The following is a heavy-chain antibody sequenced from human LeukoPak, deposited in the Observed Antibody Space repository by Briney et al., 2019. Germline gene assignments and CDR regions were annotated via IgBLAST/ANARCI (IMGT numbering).Heavy chain of an antibody. CDR2: ITGRGGGT. D-gene: IGHD6-19*01. V-gene: IGHV3-23*01. CDR1: GFTFINYA. Sequence: GGSLRLSCAASGFTFINYAMSWVRQAPGKGLEWVSGITGRGGGTKYADFVRGRFTISRDSAKKTVYLDINRLTVEDTAVYYCAKDVVSSGWFSHLLDLWGQGTLVTVSS. J-gene: IGHJ5*02. CDR3: AKDVVSSGWFSHLLDL.